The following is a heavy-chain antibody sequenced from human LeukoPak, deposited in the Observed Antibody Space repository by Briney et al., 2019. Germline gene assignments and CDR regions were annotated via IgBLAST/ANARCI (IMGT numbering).Heavy chain of an antibody. CDR3: ATSRPLGRFLEWLLTGN. CDR1: GYTLTELS. J-gene: IGHJ4*02. CDR2: FDPEDGET. D-gene: IGHD3-3*01. V-gene: IGHV1-24*01. Sequence: ASVKVSCKVSGYTLTELSMHWVRQAPGKGLEWMGGFDPEDGETIYAQKFQGRVTMTEDTSTDTAYMELSSLRSEDTAVYYCATSRPLGRFLEWLLTGNWGQGTLVTVSS.